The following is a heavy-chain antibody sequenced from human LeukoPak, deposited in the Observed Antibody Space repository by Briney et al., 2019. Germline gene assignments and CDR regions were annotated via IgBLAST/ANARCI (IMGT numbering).Heavy chain of an antibody. CDR3: AKELGGHCSSTSCYYYYGMDV. Sequence: GGSLRLSCAASGFTFSSYGMHWVRQAPGKGLEWVAVISYDGSNKYYADSVKGRFTISRDNSKNTLYLQMNSLRAEDTAVYYCAKELGGHCSSTSCYYYYGMDVWGQGTTVTVSS. J-gene: IGHJ6*02. V-gene: IGHV3-30*18. CDR1: GFTFSSYG. D-gene: IGHD2-2*01. CDR2: ISYDGSNK.